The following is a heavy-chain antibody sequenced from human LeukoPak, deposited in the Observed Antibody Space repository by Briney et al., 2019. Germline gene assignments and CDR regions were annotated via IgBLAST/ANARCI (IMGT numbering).Heavy chain of an antibody. J-gene: IGHJ4*02. Sequence: GASVKVSCKASLYSFTSDSNSWVRPAPGQGLEWMGWISAYNGNTNYAQKLQGRVTITTDTSTSTAYMELRSLRSHVTVVYYCAKPNIRGWRGALDYWGQGTLVTVSS. CDR1: LYSFTSDS. D-gene: IGHD2/OR15-2a*01. CDR3: AKPNIRGWRGALDY. CDR2: ISAYNGNT. V-gene: IGHV1-18*01.